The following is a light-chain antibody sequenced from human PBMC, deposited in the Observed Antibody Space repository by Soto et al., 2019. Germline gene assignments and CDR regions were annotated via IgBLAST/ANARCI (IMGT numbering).Light chain of an antibody. V-gene: IGLV7-43*01. J-gene: IGLJ3*02. Sequence: VVTQEPSLTVSPGGTVTLTCASSTGAVTSGYYPNWFQQKAGQAPRVLIYSTSNKHSWTPARFSGSLLGGKAALTLSGVQPEDEAEYYCLLFYGDAWVFGGGTQLTVL. CDR1: TGAVTSGYY. CDR2: STS. CDR3: LLFYGDAWV.